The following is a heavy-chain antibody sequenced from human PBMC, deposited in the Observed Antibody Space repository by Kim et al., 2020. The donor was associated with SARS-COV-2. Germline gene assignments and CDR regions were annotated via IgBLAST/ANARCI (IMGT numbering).Heavy chain of an antibody. CDR1: GYTFTSYG. Sequence: ASVKVSCKASGYTFTSYGISWVRQAPGQGLEWMGWISAYNGNTNYAQKLQGRVTMTTGTSTSTAYMELRSLRSDDTAVYYCARGELNYYDSTGVDFDYWGQGTLVTVSS. D-gene: IGHD3-22*01. V-gene: IGHV1-18*01. CDR2: ISAYNGNT. CDR3: ARGELNYYDSTGVDFDY. J-gene: IGHJ4*02.